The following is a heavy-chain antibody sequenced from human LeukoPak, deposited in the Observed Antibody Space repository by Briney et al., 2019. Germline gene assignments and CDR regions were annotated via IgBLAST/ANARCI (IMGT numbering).Heavy chain of an antibody. V-gene: IGHV4-34*01. J-gene: IGHJ6*02. D-gene: IGHD3-3*01. Sequence: PSETLSLTCAVYGASFSGYYWSWIRKPPGKGLEWIGEINHSGSTNYNPSLKSRVTISVDTSKNQFSLKLSSVTAADTAVYYCARIHFWSGYFYYYYYGMDVWGQGTTVTVSS. CDR1: GASFSGYY. CDR2: INHSGST. CDR3: ARIHFWSGYFYYYYYGMDV.